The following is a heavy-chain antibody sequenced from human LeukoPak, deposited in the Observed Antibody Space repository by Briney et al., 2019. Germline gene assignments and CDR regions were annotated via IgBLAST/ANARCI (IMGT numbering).Heavy chain of an antibody. CDR2: IYWNDDK. V-gene: IGHV2-5*01. CDR3: AHEPPGFPRGVVVT. J-gene: IGHJ4*02. CDR1: GFSLSTSGVG. Sequence: KESGPTLVKPTQTLTLTCTFSGFSLSTSGVGVGWIRQPPGKALEWLALIYWNDDKRYSPSLKSRLTITKDTSKNQVVLTMTNMDPVDTATYYCAHEPPGFPRGVVVTWGQGTLVTVSS. D-gene: IGHD2-21*02.